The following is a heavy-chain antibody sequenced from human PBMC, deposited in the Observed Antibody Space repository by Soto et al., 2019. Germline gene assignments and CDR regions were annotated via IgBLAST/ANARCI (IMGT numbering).Heavy chain of an antibody. Sequence: PSETLSLTCTVSGGSISSGGYYWSWIRQHPGKGLEWIGYIYYSGSTYYNPSLKSRVTISVDTSKNQFSLKLSSVTAADTAVYYCARAKAAGYSYGRGPNDYGMDVWGQGTTVTVSS. CDR2: IYYSGST. D-gene: IGHD5-18*01. J-gene: IGHJ6*02. V-gene: IGHV4-31*03. CDR3: ARAKAAGYSYGRGPNDYGMDV. CDR1: GGSISSGGYY.